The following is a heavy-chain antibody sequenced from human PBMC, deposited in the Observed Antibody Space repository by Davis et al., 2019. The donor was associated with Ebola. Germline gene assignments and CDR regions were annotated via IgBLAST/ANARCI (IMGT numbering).Heavy chain of an antibody. CDR2: IYYSGST. CDR1: GGSISSYY. J-gene: IGHJ6*02. Sequence: SETLSLTCTVSGGSISSYYWSWIRQPPGKGLEWIGSIYYSGSTYYNPSLKSRVTISVDTSKNQFSLKLSSVTAADTAVYYCARHTVMDVWGQGTTVTVSS. CDR3: ARHTVMDV. V-gene: IGHV4-59*05.